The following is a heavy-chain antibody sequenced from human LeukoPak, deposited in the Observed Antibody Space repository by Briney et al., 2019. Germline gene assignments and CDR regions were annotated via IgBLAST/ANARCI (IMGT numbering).Heavy chain of an antibody. CDR3: ARGPAAAIDY. CDR1: GFTFNSYS. CDR2: INSSSYTI. D-gene: IGHD2-2*01. Sequence: GGSLRLSCAASGFTFNSYSMNWVRQAPGKGLEWVSYINSSSYTIYYADSMKGRFTISRDNGKNSLYLQMNSLRDEDTAIYYCARGPAAAIDYWGQGTLVTVSS. J-gene: IGHJ4*02. V-gene: IGHV3-48*02.